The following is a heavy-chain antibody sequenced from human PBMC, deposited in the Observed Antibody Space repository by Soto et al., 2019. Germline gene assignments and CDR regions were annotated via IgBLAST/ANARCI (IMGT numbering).Heavy chain of an antibody. J-gene: IGHJ6*02. CDR1: GDTFSNYG. CDR3: AGLVWSMNALDV. CDR2: ISAHNGDT. D-gene: IGHD3-10*01. V-gene: IGHV1-18*01. Sequence: QVQLVQSGAEVKRPGASVKVSCKASGDTFSNYGFTWVRQAPGQGLEWLGWISAHNGDTNYAQKLQDRVTMTADTATTPAYMELRSLRSDDTAVYYCAGLVWSMNALDVWGQGTTVTVSS.